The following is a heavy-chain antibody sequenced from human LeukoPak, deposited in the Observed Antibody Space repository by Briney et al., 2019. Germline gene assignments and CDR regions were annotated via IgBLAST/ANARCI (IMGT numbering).Heavy chain of an antibody. J-gene: IGHJ4*02. D-gene: IGHD4-17*01. CDR2: VFYTGTT. CDR1: GDSISGYY. Sequence: SETLSLTCIVSGDSISGYYWNWIRQPPGKGLEWIGHVFYTGTTKYHPSLKSRIAISVDTSSNQFSLKLRSVTTADTAVYYCARGITVTTTSDHLDFWGQGILVTVPS. V-gene: IGHV4-59*01. CDR3: ARGITVTTTSDHLDF.